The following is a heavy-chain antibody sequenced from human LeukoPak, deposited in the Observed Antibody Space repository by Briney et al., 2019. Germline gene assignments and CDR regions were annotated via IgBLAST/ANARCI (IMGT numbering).Heavy chain of an antibody. CDR1: GFTFSSYS. Sequence: PGGSLRLSCEASGFTFSSYSMNWVRRAPGKGLEWVANIKQDGTEEYYVDSVGGRFSISKDNAKNSLYLQMNSLRAEDTAVYYCARDPCHGALDYWGQGALVTVSS. CDR3: ARDPCHGALDY. V-gene: IGHV3-7*03. CDR2: IKQDGTEE. J-gene: IGHJ4*02. D-gene: IGHD2-2*01.